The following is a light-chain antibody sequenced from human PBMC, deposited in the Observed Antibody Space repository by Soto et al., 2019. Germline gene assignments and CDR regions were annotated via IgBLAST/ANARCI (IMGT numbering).Light chain of an antibody. V-gene: IGKV1-39*01. CDR2: AAS. J-gene: IGKJ4*01. Sequence: DMLMHHSPSSLSSSVGDRVSITCRASQSISRYLNWYQQKPGRAPKLLMYAASSLQSGVPSRFSGSGSGTEFTLTISSLQPEDFATYYCQQSYSTPLTFGGGTKVDI. CDR1: QSISRY. CDR3: QQSYSTPLT.